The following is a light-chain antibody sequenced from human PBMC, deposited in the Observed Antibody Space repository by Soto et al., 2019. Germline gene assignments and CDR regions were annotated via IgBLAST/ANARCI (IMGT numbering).Light chain of an antibody. CDR3: QESQRK. J-gene: IGKJ1*01. V-gene: IGKV3-20*01. CDR1: QSVNSNY. Sequence: EIVLTQSPGTLSLSPGERATLSCRASQSVNSNYLAWYQQKRGQAPRLLIYGASRRATGIPDRFSGSGSGTDFTLTISRLETEDFAVYYCQESQRKFGKGTKVDI. CDR2: GAS.